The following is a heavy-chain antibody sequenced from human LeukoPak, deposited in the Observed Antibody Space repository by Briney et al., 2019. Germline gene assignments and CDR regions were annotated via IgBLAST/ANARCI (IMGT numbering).Heavy chain of an antibody. D-gene: IGHD1-26*01. CDR1: GADISAYY. Sequence: SETLSLTCTVSGADISAYYWSWVRQPAGKRLEWIGIMYTSGTTDYNPSLESRLTISVDRSKNQLSLKLTSVTAADTAVYYCAGRDFWGQGTLVTVA. CDR3: AGRDF. CDR2: MYTSGTT. V-gene: IGHV4-4*07. J-gene: IGHJ4*02.